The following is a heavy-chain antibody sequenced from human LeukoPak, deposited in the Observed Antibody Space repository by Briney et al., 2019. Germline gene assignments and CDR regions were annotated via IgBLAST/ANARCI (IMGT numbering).Heavy chain of an antibody. CDR2: INHSGST. D-gene: IGHD2-15*01. CDR1: GGSFSGYY. J-gene: IGHJ6*02. V-gene: IGHV4-34*01. CDR3: AREVVGCSGGSCYAYYYYYYGMDV. Sequence: PSETLSLTCAVYGGSFSGYYWSWIRQPPGKGLEGIGEINHSGSTNYNPSLKSRVTISVDTSKNQFSLKLSSVTAADTAVYYCAREVVGCSGGSCYAYYYYYYGMDVWGQGTTVTVSS.